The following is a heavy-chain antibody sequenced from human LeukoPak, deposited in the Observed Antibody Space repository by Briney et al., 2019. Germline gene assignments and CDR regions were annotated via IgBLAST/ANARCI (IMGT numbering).Heavy chain of an antibody. V-gene: IGHV4-38-2*02. CDR3: ARQRRGYQQN. J-gene: IGHJ4*02. CDR2: IYHSGTT. CDR1: GYSISSGYF. D-gene: IGHD5-18*01. Sequence: SETLSLTCTVSGYSISSGYFWGWIRQPPGQGLEWIGSIYHSGTTYYNPSLKSRVTISVDTSKNQFSLKLSSVTAADTAVYYCARQRRGYQQNWGQGTLVTVSS.